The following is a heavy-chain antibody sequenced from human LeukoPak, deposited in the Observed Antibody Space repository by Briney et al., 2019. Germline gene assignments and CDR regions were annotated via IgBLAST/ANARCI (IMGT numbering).Heavy chain of an antibody. Sequence: GESLKISCKGSGYSFPTYWIGWVRQMPGKGLEWMGIIYPGDSDTRYSPSFQGQVAIPADNSINTAYLQWSSLKASDTAMYYCARRVYDSGNFWFDPWGQGTLVTVTS. D-gene: IGHD3-10*01. J-gene: IGHJ5*02. CDR2: IYPGDSDT. V-gene: IGHV5-51*01. CDR3: ARRVYDSGNFWFDP. CDR1: GYSFPTYW.